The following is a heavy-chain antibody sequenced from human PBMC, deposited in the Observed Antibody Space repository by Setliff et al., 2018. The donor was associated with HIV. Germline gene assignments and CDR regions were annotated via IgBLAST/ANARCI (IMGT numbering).Heavy chain of an antibody. J-gene: IGHJ4*02. V-gene: IGHV1-2*06. CDR1: GYTFTGYY. D-gene: IGHD7-27*01. CDR2: INPNIGST. CDR3: ARQLSNSLDY. Sequence: ASVKVSCKASGYTFTGYYIHWVRQAPGQGLQWMGRINPNIGSTNYAQNFQGRVTMTRDTSISTAYMELSRLRSDDTAVYYCARQLSNSLDYWGQGTLVTVSS.